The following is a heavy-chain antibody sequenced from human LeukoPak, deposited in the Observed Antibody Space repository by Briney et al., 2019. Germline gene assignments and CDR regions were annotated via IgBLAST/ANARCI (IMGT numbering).Heavy chain of an antibody. D-gene: IGHD3-22*01. Sequence: GGSLRLSCTASGFTFGDYAMSWVRQAPGKGLEWVGFIRSKAYGGTTEYAASVKGRFTISRDDSKSIAYLQMNSLKTEDTAVYYCTLYYYDSSGYPNWGQGTLVADSS. CDR2: IRSKAYGGTT. CDR3: TLYYYDSSGYPN. J-gene: IGHJ4*02. V-gene: IGHV3-49*04. CDR1: GFTFGDYA.